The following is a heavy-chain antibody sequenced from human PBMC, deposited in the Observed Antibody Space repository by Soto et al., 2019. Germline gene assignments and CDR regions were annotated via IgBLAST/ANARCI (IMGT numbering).Heavy chain of an antibody. CDR1: GGSFSGYY. Sequence: QVQLQQWGAGLLKPSETLSLTCAVYGGSFSGYYWRWIRQPPGKGLEWIGEINHSGSTNYNPSLKSRVTISVDTSKNQFSLKLSSVTAAETAVYYCARANPHNLITMVRGVIVRWFDPWGQGTLVTVSS. D-gene: IGHD3-10*01. J-gene: IGHJ5*02. V-gene: IGHV4-34*01. CDR3: ARANPHNLITMVRGVIVRWFDP. CDR2: INHSGST.